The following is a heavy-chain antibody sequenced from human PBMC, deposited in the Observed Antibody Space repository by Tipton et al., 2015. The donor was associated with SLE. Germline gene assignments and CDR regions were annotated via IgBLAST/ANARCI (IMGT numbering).Heavy chain of an antibody. CDR1: GGSISSGSYY. V-gene: IGHV4-61*02. J-gene: IGHJ5*02. Sequence: TLSLTCTVSGGSISSGSYYWSWIRQPAGKGLEWIGRIYTSGSTNYNPSLKSRVTISVDTPKNQFSLKLSSVTAADTAVYYCARGRGYCSSTSCRNWFDPWGQGTLVTVSS. D-gene: IGHD2-2*01. CDR3: ARGRGYCSSTSCRNWFDP. CDR2: IYTSGST.